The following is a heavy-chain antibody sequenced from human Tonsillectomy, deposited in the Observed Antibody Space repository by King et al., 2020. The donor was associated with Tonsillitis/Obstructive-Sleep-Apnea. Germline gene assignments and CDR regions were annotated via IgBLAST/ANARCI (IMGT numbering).Heavy chain of an antibody. CDR1: GFTFSSYE. D-gene: IGHD3-22*01. V-gene: IGHV3-48*03. J-gene: IGHJ4*02. CDR3: AGDHEAMDDKARYFDY. CDR2: ISSSGNTI. Sequence: VQLVESGGGLVQPGGSLRLSCAASGFTFSSYEMNWVRQAPGKGLEWVSYISSSGNTIYYADSVKGRFTISRDNSKNSLYLQMNSLRAEDTALHYSAGDHEAMDDKARYFDYWGQGTLVTVSS.